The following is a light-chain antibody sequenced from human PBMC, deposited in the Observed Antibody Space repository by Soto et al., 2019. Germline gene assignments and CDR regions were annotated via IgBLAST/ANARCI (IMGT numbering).Light chain of an antibody. J-gene: IGKJ5*01. CDR1: QPISKN. CDR2: ASS. Sequence: DIQMTQSPSSLSASVGDRVTITCRASQPISKNLNWYQQRPGKPPNLLIYASSSVQRGVPPRLSGGGSGTEFTLTITSLQPEDFATYYCPQTDSIPIAFGQGTRMEIK. CDR3: PQTDSIPIA. V-gene: IGKV1-39*01.